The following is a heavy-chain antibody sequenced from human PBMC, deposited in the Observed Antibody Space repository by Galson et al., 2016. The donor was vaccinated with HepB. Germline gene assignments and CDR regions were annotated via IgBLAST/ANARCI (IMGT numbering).Heavy chain of an antibody. D-gene: IGHD1-26*01. CDR1: GYTFTSYI. CDR2: INGGNGNT. CDR3: ARGVTEATFWFDP. J-gene: IGHJ5*02. Sequence: SVKVSCKASGYTFTSYIMHWARQAPGQRLEWMGWINGGNGNTDYSQKFQGRVTFTRDTSASTAYMELGSLTSEDTAVYYCARGVTEATFWFDPWGQGTLVTVSS. V-gene: IGHV1-3*01.